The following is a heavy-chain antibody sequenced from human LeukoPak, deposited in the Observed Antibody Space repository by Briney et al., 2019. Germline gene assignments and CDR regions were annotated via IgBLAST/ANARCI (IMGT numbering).Heavy chain of an antibody. D-gene: IGHD1-1*01. CDR3: ASGTTGTTGYYYYYYYMDV. CDR1: GFTFSSHE. J-gene: IGHJ6*03. Sequence: PGGSLRLSCAASGFTFSSHEVNWVRQAPGKGLEWVSYISSSGSTIYYADSVKGRFTISRDNAKNSLYLQMNSLRAEDTAVYYCASGTTGTTGYYYYYYYMDVWGKGTTVTISS. V-gene: IGHV3-48*03. CDR2: ISSSGSTI.